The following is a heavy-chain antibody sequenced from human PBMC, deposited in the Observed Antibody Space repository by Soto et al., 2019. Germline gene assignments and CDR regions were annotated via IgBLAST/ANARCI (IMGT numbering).Heavy chain of an antibody. CDR2: ISYDGSDK. Sequence: GGSLRLSCAASGFTFSNYAMHWVRQAPGKGLEWVAVISYDGSDKYNANSVKGRFTISRDNSKNTLYLQMNSLRAEDTAVYYCARDTGPNDYNYYYFCMDVWGQGTTVTVSS. V-gene: IGHV3-30-3*01. D-gene: IGHD3-16*01. CDR1: GFTFSNYA. J-gene: IGHJ6*02. CDR3: ARDTGPNDYNYYYFCMDV.